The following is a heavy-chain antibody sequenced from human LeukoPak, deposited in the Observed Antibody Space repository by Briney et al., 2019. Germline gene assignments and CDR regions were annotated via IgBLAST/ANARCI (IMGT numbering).Heavy chain of an antibody. Sequence: PGGSLRLSCAASGFTFSSYWMHWVRQAPGKGLVWVSRINSDGSSTSYADSVKGRFTISRDNAKNSLYLQMNSLRAEDTALYYCAKDRRTYDYVWGSYRFFDYWGQGTLVTVSS. CDR1: GFTFSSYW. CDR3: AKDRRTYDYVWGSYRFFDY. CDR2: INSDGSST. J-gene: IGHJ4*02. D-gene: IGHD3-16*02. V-gene: IGHV3-74*01.